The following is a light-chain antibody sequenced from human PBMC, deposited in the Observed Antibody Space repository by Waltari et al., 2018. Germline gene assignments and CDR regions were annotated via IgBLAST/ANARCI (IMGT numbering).Light chain of an antibody. V-gene: IGLV1-40*01. Sequence: WYQLLPGTATKLLIYANNNRPSGVPDRFSGSKSGTSASLAITGLQAEDEAGYYCQSYDSLSGSVFGGGTKLTVL. CDR3: QSYDSLSGSV. CDR2: ANN. J-gene: IGLJ2*01.